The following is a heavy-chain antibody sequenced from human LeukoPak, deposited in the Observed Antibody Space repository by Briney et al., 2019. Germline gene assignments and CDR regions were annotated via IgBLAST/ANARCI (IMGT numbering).Heavy chain of an antibody. CDR3: AKEGSSGWYAYFDY. J-gene: IGHJ4*02. V-gene: IGHV3-30*02. CDR1: GFTFSSYG. CDR2: IRYDGSNK. Sequence: PGGSLRLSCAASGFTFSSYGMHWVRQAPGKGLEWVAFIRYDGSNKYYADSVKGRFTISRDNSKNTLYLQMNSLRAEDTAVYYCAKEGSSGWYAYFDYWGQGTLVTVSS. D-gene: IGHD6-19*01.